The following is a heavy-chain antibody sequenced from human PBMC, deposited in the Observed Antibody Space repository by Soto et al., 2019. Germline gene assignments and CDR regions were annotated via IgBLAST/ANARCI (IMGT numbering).Heavy chain of an antibody. V-gene: IGHV4-39*01. D-gene: IGHD3-22*01. CDR2: IYYSGST. J-gene: IGHJ4*02. Sequence: SETLSLTCTVSGGSISSSSYYWGWIRQPPGKGLEWIGSIYYSGSTYYNPSLKSRVTISVDTSKNQFSLKLSSVTAADTAVYYCARPGKWLLRGEFDYWGQGTLVTVSS. CDR1: GGSISSSSYY. CDR3: ARPGKWLLRGEFDY.